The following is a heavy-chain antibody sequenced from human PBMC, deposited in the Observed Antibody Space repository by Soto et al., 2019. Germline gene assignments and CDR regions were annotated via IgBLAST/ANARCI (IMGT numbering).Heavy chain of an antibody. CDR3: TRLEGSDPYAMDV. V-gene: IGHV3-73*01. J-gene: IGHJ6*02. CDR1: GFAFSGSS. CDR2: IRSKGNSYAT. Sequence: PGGSLILSCAAAGFAFSGSSFHWIRQPSGKGLEWVGRIRSKGNSYATAYAASVIGRFTVSRDDSKNTAYLQMDSLKTEDTAVYYCTRLEGSDPYAMDVWGQGATVTVSS. D-gene: IGHD2-21*02.